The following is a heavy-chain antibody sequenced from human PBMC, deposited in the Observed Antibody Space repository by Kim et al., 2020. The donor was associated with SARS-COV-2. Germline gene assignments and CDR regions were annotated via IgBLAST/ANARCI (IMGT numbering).Heavy chain of an antibody. CDR1: GFTFSSYA. D-gene: IGHD3-22*01. Sequence: GGSLRLSCAASGFTFSSYAMHWVRQAPGKGLEWVAVISYDGSNKYYADSVKGRFTISRDNSKNTLYLQMNSLRAEDTAVYYCARNLSPMIDVPEYFDYWGQGTLVTVSS. J-gene: IGHJ4*02. CDR2: ISYDGSNK. V-gene: IGHV3-30-3*01. CDR3: ARNLSPMIDVPEYFDY.